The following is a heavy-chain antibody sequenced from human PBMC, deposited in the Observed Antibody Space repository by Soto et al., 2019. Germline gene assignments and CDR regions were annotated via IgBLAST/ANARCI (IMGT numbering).Heavy chain of an antibody. CDR1: GFTFSSYG. D-gene: IGHD2-15*01. J-gene: IGHJ6*02. V-gene: IGHV3-33*01. CDR3: ARARGCSGGSCYGYYYYGMDV. CDR2: IWYDGSNK. Sequence: QVQLVESGGGVVQPGRSLRLSCAASGFTFSSYGMHWVRQAPGKGLEWVAVIWYDGSNKYYADSVTGRFTISSDNSKNTLYLQMNTLRAEDTAVYYCARARGCSGGSCYGYYYYGMDVWGQGTTVTVSS.